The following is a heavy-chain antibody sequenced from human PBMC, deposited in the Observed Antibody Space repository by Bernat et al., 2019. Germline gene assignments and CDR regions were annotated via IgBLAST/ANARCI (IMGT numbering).Heavy chain of an antibody. D-gene: IGHD2-15*01. CDR3: AKDGWDY. CDR2: IHDSGGST. J-gene: IGHJ4*02. V-gene: IGHV3-23*04. Sequence: EVQLVESGGDLVQPGGSLRLSCAASGFTFSSYVMSWVRQAPGKGLEWVSAIHDSGGSTYYADSVKGRFTITRDNSKNTLYLLMNSLRAEDTAVYYCAKDGWDYWGQGTLVTVSS. CDR1: GFTFSSYV.